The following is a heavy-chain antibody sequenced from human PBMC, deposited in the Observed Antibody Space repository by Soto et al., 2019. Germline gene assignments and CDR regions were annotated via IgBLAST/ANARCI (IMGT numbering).Heavy chain of an antibody. Sequence: ASVKVSCKASGYTFTNYYVHWVRPAPGQGLEWMGIIDPSGTITRYAQKLKGRVTMTRDTSTSTVYMELSSLRSEDTAIYYCAGGYDITMLPGAIDPQYYDYYGMDVWGQGTTVTVSS. D-gene: IGHD3-9*01. V-gene: IGHV1-46*04. CDR3: AGGYDITMLPGAIDPQYYDYYGMDV. CDR2: IDPSGTIT. J-gene: IGHJ6*02. CDR1: GYTFTNYY.